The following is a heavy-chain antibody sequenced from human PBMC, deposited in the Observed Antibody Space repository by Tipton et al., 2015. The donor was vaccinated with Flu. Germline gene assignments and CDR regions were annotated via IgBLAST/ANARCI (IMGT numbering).Heavy chain of an antibody. CDR2: ISAHKGNI. Sequence: QLVQSGAEVKKPGASVKVSCKASGYAFTTYGLSWVRQAPGQGLEWIGWISAHKGNINLAQKFQGRVTMTTDTSTSTAYMELRSLRSDDTAVYYCARDGHIGVVRAADGMDVWGQGTTVTVSS. J-gene: IGHJ6*02. CDR3: ARDGHIGVVRAADGMDV. CDR1: GYAFTTYG. D-gene: IGHD2-2*01. V-gene: IGHV1-18*01.